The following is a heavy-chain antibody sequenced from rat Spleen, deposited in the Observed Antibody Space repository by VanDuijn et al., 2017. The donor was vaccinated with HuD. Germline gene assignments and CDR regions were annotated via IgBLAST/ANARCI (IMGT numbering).Heavy chain of an antibody. D-gene: IGHD1-9*01. J-gene: IGHJ2*01. CDR1: GFTFSNYD. CDR3: ARRHYGYTDYFDY. CDR2: ISYDGSST. Sequence: EVQLVESGGGLVQPGRSMKLSCAASGFTFSNYDMAWVRQGPTKGLEWVASISYDGSSTYYRDSVKGRFTISRDNAKSTLSLQMDSLRSEDTATYYCARRHYGYTDYFDYWGQGVMVTVSS. V-gene: IGHV5-25*01.